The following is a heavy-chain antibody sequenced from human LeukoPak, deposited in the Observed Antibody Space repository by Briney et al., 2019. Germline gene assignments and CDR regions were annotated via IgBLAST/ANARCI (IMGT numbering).Heavy chain of an antibody. J-gene: IGHJ4*02. D-gene: IGHD3-10*01. CDR2: INYGGTT. Sequence: SETLSLTCTVSGDSFRSYYWSWIRQPPGKELEWLASINYGGTTYYNPSLKSRVTISVDTSKNQFSLRLSSVTAADTAVYLCARYVVYGSGKYYFDYWGQGSLVTVSS. CDR3: ARYVVYGSGKYYFDY. V-gene: IGHV4-59*05. CDR1: GDSFRSYY.